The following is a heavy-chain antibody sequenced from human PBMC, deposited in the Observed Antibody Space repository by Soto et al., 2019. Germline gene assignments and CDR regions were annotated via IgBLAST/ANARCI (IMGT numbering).Heavy chain of an antibody. D-gene: IGHD2-2*01. J-gene: IGHJ5*02. CDR1: GGSISSGCYY. V-gene: IGHV4-31*01. Sequence: QVQLQESGPGLVKPSQTLSLTCTVSGGSISSGCYYWSWIRQHPGKGLEWIGYIYYSASAYSNPSVKHLVTITVDTAKNQSSLRLRSVPAAATAVYYCARDAGGWYQLLSPGVDPWGKGTKVSVSS. CDR3: ARDAGGWYQLLSPGVDP. CDR2: IYYSASA.